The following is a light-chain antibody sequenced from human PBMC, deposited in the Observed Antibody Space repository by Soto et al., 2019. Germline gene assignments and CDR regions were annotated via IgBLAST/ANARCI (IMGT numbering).Light chain of an antibody. Sequence: QSALTQPASVSGSPGKSIAISCTGTRSDVGGSEYVSWYQQQPGKAPKLMIYAVTKRPPGVSNRLSGSKSGNTASLTRAGLQAEDEAAYYCRTHTSGSTRVFGPGTKLTVL. J-gene: IGLJ1*01. CDR2: AVT. V-gene: IGLV2-14*01. CDR3: RTHTSGSTRV. CDR1: RSDVGGSEY.